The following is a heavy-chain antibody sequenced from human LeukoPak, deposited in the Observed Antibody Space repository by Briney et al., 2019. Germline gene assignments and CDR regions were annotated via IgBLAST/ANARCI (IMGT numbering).Heavy chain of an antibody. V-gene: IGHV3-9*01. CDR3: AKDRGTSGWYVIDY. CDR1: GFTFDNYA. J-gene: IGHJ4*02. CDR2: INWNNGSI. Sequence: GRSLRLSCAASGFTFDNYAMHWVRQAPGEGLEWVSGINWNNGSIDYADSVKGRFTISRDNAKNSLYLQMNSLRAEDTALYYCAKDRGTSGWYVIDYWGQGTLATVSS. D-gene: IGHD6-19*01.